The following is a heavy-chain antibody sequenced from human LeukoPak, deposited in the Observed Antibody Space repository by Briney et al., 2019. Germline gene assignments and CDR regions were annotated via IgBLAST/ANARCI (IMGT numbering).Heavy chain of an antibody. CDR1: GYSFASYW. D-gene: IGHD2-2*01. CDR3: ARQWGDCSSTSCYSAY. CDR2: IYPGDSDT. J-gene: IGHJ4*02. Sequence: GESLQISCQGSGYSFASYWNAWVRPMPGKGLEWMGIIYPGDSDTRYSPSFQGQVTISADKSISTAYLQWSSLKASDTAIYYCARQWGDCSSTSCYSAYWGQGTLVTVSS. V-gene: IGHV5-51*01.